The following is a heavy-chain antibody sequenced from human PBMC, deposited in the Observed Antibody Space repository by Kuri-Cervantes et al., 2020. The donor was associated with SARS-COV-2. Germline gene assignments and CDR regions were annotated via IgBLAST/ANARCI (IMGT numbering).Heavy chain of an antibody. CDR1: GFTFSSYA. Sequence: GGSLRLSCAASGFTFSSYAMSWVRQAPGKGLEWVSAISGSGGSTYYADSVKGRFTISRDNSKNTLYLQMNSLKTEDTAVYYCTTGTQEMATILVDYWGQGTLVTVSS. CDR3: TTGTQEMATILVDY. D-gene: IGHD5-24*01. V-gene: IGHV3-23*01. J-gene: IGHJ4*02. CDR2: ISGSGGST.